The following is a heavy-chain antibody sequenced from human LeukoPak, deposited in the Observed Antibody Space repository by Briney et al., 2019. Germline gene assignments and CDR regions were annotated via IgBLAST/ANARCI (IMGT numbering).Heavy chain of an antibody. CDR3: ARDAPWKQQLVSPNWFDP. V-gene: IGHV4-39*07. CDR1: GGSISSSSYY. CDR2: IYYSGST. Sequence: SETLSLTCTVSGGSISSSSYYWGWIRQPPGKGLEWIGSIYYSGSTYYNPSLKSRVTISVDTSKNQFSLKLSSVTAADTAVYYCARDAPWKQQLVSPNWFDPWGQGTLVTVSS. D-gene: IGHD6-13*01. J-gene: IGHJ5*02.